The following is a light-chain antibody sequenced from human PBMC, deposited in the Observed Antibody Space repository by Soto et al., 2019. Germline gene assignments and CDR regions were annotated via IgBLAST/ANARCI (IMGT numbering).Light chain of an antibody. J-gene: IGKJ1*01. CDR1: QSLLHSNGYNY. CDR2: LGS. Sequence: DLVMTQSPLSLPVTPGEPASISCRSSQSLLHSNGYNYLDWYLQKPGQSPQLLIYLGSNRASGVPDRISGSGSGTDFTLKTSRVEAEDVGVYYCMQARQTPWTFGQGPKVEIK. V-gene: IGKV2-28*01. CDR3: MQARQTPWT.